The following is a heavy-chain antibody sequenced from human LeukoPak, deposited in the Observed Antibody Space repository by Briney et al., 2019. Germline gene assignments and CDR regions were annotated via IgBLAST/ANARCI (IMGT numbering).Heavy chain of an antibody. CDR2: IYYSGST. Sequence: SETLSLTCTVSGGSISSYYWSWIRQPPGKGLEWLGYIYYSGSTNYNPSLKSRVTISVDTSKNQFSLKLSSVTAADTAVYYCASSPVVPAAPFDYWGQGTLVTVSS. CDR3: ASSPVVPAAPFDY. V-gene: IGHV4-59*08. D-gene: IGHD2-2*01. CDR1: GGSISSYY. J-gene: IGHJ4*02.